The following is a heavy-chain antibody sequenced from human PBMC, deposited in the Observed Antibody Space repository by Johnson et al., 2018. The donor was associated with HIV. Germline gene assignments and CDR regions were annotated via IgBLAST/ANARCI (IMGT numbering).Heavy chain of an antibody. CDR1: GFSFSSYG. CDR3: AKDLGDYGGNYAFDI. CDR2: IRYDGRNN. V-gene: IGHV3-30*02. Sequence: QVQLVEFGGGVVQPGRSLRLSCAASGFSFSSYGMHWVRQAPGKGLEWVAFIRYDGRNNYYADSVKGRCTISRDNSKNTLYLQMNSLRAEDTAVYYCAKDLGDYGGNYAFDIWGQGTMVTVSS. J-gene: IGHJ3*02. D-gene: IGHD4-23*01.